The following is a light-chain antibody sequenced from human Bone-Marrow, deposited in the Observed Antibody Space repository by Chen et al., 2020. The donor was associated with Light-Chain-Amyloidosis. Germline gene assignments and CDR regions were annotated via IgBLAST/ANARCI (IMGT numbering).Light chain of an antibody. J-gene: IGKJ4*01. CDR2: GSS. V-gene: IGKV3-20*01. Sequence: EIVLTQSPGTLSLSPGEGANLPCRASQTISSNYLTWYQQKFGQAPRLLIDGSSSRATGIPDRFTGSGSGTDFTLTINRLEPEDFAMYYCQQYGTSPLTFGGGTKVEIK. CDR1: QTISSNY. CDR3: QQYGTSPLT.